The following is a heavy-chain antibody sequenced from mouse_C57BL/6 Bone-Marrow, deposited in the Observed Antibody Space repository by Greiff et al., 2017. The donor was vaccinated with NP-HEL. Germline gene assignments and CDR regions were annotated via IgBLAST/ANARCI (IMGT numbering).Heavy chain of an antibody. J-gene: IGHJ1*03. CDR1: GYTFTSYW. Sequence: QVQLQQSGAELVKPGASVKMSCKASGYTFTSYWITWVKQRPGQGLEWIGDIYPGSGSTNYNEKFKSKATLTVDTSSSTAYMQLSSLTSEDSAVYYCARGDYYGRDWYFDVWGTGTTVTVSS. CDR3: ARGDYYGRDWYFDV. V-gene: IGHV1-55*01. D-gene: IGHD1-1*01. CDR2: IYPGSGST.